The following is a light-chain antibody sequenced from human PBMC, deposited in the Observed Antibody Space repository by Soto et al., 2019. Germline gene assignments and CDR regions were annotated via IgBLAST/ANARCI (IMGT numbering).Light chain of an antibody. V-gene: IGKV1-5*03. CDR3: QQYNSSSPT. J-gene: IGKJ1*01. CDR2: KAS. Sequence: DIQMTQSPSTLSASVGDRCTITCRAIQSISVWLAWYQQKSGKAPNLLIYKASRLESGVPSRFRGSGSETEFTLTISGLQPGDSATYYCQQYNSSSPTFGQGTKVDIK. CDR1: QSISVW.